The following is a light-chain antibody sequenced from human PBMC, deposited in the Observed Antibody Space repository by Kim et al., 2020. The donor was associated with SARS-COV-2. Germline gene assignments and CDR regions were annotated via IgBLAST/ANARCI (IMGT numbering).Light chain of an antibody. Sequence: GQSITISCTGTSSDVGGYNYVSWYQQHPGKAPKLMLYDVSNRPSGVSYRFSGSKSDNTASLTISGLQAEDEVDYYCSSYTSSGTYVFGTGTKVTVL. CDR1: SSDVGGYNY. CDR3: SSYTSSGTYV. V-gene: IGLV2-14*03. CDR2: DVS. J-gene: IGLJ1*01.